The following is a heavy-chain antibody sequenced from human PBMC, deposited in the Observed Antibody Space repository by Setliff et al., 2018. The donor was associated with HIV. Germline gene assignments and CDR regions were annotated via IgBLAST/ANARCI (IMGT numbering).Heavy chain of an antibody. V-gene: IGHV4-4*09. CDR1: GGSISSYY. Sequence: SETLSLTCTVSGGSISSYYWSWIRQPPGKGLEWIGYIYTSGSTNYNPSLKSRVTIPVDTSKNQFSLKLSSVTAADTSGYYCARGLSFYDPGGFDYLGQGPLVTVSS. J-gene: IGHJ4*02. CDR2: IYTSGST. CDR3: ARGLSFYDPGGFDY. D-gene: IGHD3-22*01.